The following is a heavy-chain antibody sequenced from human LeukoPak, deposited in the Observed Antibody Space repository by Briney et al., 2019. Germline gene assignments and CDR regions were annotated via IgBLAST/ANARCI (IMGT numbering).Heavy chain of an antibody. Sequence: PSETLSLTCIVSGDSIGTDYWSWIRQSPGKGLEWIGYINYSGSTEHNPSLKSRVTISVERSKKQVSLKMTSVTAADTAVYYCARLDCISDKCYNYWGRGTLVTVSS. V-gene: IGHV4-59*08. CDR3: ARLDCISDKCYNY. D-gene: IGHD2-15*01. J-gene: IGHJ4*02. CDR1: GDSIGTDY. CDR2: INYSGST.